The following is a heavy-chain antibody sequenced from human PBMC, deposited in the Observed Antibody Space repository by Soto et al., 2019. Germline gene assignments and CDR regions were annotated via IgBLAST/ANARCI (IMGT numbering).Heavy chain of an antibody. CDR3: AKDPPTGTTLSCADS. CDR1: GFSFSSDS. V-gene: IGHV3-21*01. J-gene: IGHJ5*01. CDR2: ISSSGSFK. D-gene: IGHD1-7*01. Sequence: EVQLVESGGGLVKPGGSLRLACAASGFSFSSDSMGWVRQAPGKGLAWVSSISSSGSFKNYADSVKGRFTISGDNAKNSLYLQMSGLKDEGTAVYYCAKDPPTGTTLSCADSWGQVTLVTVSS.